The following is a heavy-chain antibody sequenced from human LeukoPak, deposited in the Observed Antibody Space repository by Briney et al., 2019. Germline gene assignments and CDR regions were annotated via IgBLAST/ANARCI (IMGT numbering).Heavy chain of an antibody. Sequence: SETLSLTCTVTGSSISSYYWSLIRQPLGKGLEWIGYIYYSGSTNYNPSLKSRVTISVDTSKNQFSLKLSSVTAADTAVYYCARRHYYDSSGYVDYFDYWGQGTLVTVSS. D-gene: IGHD3-22*01. V-gene: IGHV4-59*08. CDR2: IYYSGST. CDR1: GSSISSYY. CDR3: ARRHYYDSSGYVDYFDY. J-gene: IGHJ4*02.